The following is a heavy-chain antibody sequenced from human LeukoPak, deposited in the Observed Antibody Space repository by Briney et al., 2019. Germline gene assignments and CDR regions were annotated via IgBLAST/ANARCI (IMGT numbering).Heavy chain of an antibody. Sequence: SVKVSCKASGGTFSGYAISWVRQAPGQGLEWMGGIIPIFGTANYAQKFQGRVTITADESTSTAYMELSSLRSEDTAVYYCARRVGSITIFGVVIHDAFDIWGQGTMVTVSS. D-gene: IGHD3-3*01. J-gene: IGHJ3*02. CDR1: GGTFSGYA. V-gene: IGHV1-69*13. CDR2: IIPIFGTA. CDR3: ARRVGSITIFGVVIHDAFDI.